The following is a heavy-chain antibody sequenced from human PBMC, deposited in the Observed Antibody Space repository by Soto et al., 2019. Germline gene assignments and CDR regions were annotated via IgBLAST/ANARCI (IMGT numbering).Heavy chain of an antibody. CDR1: GFTFSTYA. CDR3: ARSSYGNHYYGMDV. V-gene: IGHV3-33*08. CDR2: IWYDGSNK. D-gene: IGHD5-18*01. J-gene: IGHJ6*02. Sequence: QVQLVESGGGVVQPGRSLRLSCVVSGFTFSTYAMHWVRQAPGKGLEWVAVIWYDGSNKYNADSVKGRFTISRDNSKNALYLQMNSLRAEDTAVYYCARSSYGNHYYGMDVWGQGTTVTVSS.